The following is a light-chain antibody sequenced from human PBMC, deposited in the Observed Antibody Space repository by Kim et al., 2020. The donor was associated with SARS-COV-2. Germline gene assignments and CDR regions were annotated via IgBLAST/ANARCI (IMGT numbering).Light chain of an antibody. V-gene: IGKV1-27*01. Sequence: GDRVTITCRASQDINNYLAWYQQKPGKVPKLLIYAASTLQSGVPSRFSGSGSETDFTLTIINLQPEDVATYYCQKYNTAPFTFGPGTKLEI. CDR1: QDINNY. CDR3: QKYNTAPFT. CDR2: AAS. J-gene: IGKJ3*01.